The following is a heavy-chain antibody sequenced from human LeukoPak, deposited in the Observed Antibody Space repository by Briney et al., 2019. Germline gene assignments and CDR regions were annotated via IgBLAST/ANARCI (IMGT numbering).Heavy chain of an antibody. V-gene: IGHV3-7*03. Sequence: GGSLRLSCAASGFTFSSYWMSWVRQAPGKGLEWVANIKQDGSEKYYVDSVKGRFTISRDNSKNTLYLQMNSLRAEDTAVYYCAKDGGRRYGMDVWGQGTTVTVSS. J-gene: IGHJ6*02. D-gene: IGHD2-15*01. CDR3: AKDGGRRYGMDV. CDR1: GFTFSSYW. CDR2: IKQDGSEK.